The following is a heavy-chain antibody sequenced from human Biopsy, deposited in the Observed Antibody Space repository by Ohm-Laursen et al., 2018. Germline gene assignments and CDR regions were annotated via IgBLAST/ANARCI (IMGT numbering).Heavy chain of an antibody. CDR1: GYTLAELS. CDR2: FAPENGKT. V-gene: IGHV1-24*01. J-gene: IGHJ4*02. D-gene: IGHD1-1*01. CDR3: AADINVWNVNY. Sequence: SVKVSCKVSGYTLAELSMHWVRQAPGRGLEWMGGFAPENGKTIYAQKFQGRVTMTEDTSTDTAYMELSSLRSEDTAVYYYAADINVWNVNYWGQGTQVTVSS.